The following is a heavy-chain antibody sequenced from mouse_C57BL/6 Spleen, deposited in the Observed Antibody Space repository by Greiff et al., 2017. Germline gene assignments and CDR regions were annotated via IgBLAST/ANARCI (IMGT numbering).Heavy chain of an antibody. V-gene: IGHV1-76*01. CDR2: IYPGSGNT. J-gene: IGHJ2*01. CDR1: GYTFTDYY. D-gene: IGHD3-2*02. CDR3: ARKTAQGFDY. Sequence: VQLVESGAELVRPGASVKLSCKASGYTFTDYYINWVKQRPGQGLEWIARIYPGSGNTYYNEKFKGKATLTAEKSSSTAYMQLSSLTSEDSAVYFCARKTAQGFDYWGQGTTLTVSS.